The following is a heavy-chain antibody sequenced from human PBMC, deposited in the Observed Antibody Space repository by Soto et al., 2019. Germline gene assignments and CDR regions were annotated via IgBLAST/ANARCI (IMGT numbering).Heavy chain of an antibody. V-gene: IGHV3-23*01. CDR1: GFTFSSYA. J-gene: IGHJ4*02. Sequence: EVQLLESGGGLVQPGGSLRHSCAASGFTFSSYAMSWVRQAPGMGLEWVSAISGSGGSTYYADSVKGRFTISRDNSKNTLYLQMNSLRAEDTAVYYCAKDIAVAGSCWDYWGQGTLVTVSS. CDR2: ISGSGGST. D-gene: IGHD6-19*01. CDR3: AKDIAVAGSCWDY.